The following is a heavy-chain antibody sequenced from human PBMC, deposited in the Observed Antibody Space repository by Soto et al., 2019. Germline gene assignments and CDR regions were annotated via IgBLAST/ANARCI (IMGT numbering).Heavy chain of an antibody. J-gene: IGHJ4*02. CDR2: INAGNGNT. Sequence: QVQLVQSGAEVKKPGASVKVSCKASGYTFTSYAMHWVRQAPGQRLEWMGWINAGNGNTKYSQKFQGRVTITRDTSASTAYLELSSLRSADTAVYYCAGTFTAPAAIGYWGQGTLVTVSS. D-gene: IGHD2-2*02. CDR3: AGTFTAPAAIGY. CDR1: GYTFTSYA. V-gene: IGHV1-3*01.